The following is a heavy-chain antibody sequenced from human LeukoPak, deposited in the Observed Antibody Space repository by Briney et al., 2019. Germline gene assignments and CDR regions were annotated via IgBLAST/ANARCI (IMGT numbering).Heavy chain of an antibody. J-gene: IGHJ3*02. Sequence: SETLSLTCAVYGGSFSGYYWSWIRQPPGKGLEWIGEINHSGSTNYNPSLKSRVTISVDTSKNQFSLKLSSVTAADTAVYYCARGRTPRKAFDIWGQGTMVTVSS. V-gene: IGHV4-34*01. CDR1: GGSFSGYY. D-gene: IGHD1-1*01. CDR2: INHSGST. CDR3: ARGRTPRKAFDI.